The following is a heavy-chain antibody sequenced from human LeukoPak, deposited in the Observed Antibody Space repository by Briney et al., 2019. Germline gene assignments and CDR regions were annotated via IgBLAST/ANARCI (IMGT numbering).Heavy chain of an antibody. CDR2: INSNSGGT. CDR3: ARGTGEGYTYGRYYFDY. J-gene: IGHJ4*02. CDR1: GYTFTDYY. Sequence: ASVKVTCKASGYTFTDYYMHWVRQAPGQGLEWMGWINSNSGGTNYAQKFQGRVTMTRDTSISTAYMELSRLRSDDTAVYYCARGTGEGYTYGRYYFDYWGQGTLVTVSS. D-gene: IGHD5-18*01. V-gene: IGHV1-2*02.